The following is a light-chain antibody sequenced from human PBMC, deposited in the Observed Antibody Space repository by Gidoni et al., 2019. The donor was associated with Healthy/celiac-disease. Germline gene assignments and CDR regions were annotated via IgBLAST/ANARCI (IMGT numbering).Light chain of an antibody. CDR3: SSYTSSSTYV. V-gene: IGLV2-14*01. CDR1: SSDVVGYKY. Sequence: QSALTQPASVSGSPVQSITISCTGTSSDVVGYKYVSWYQQHPGKAPKLMIYDVSNRPSGVSNRFSGSKSGNTASLTISGLQAEDEADYYCSSYTSSSTYVFGTGTKVTVL. J-gene: IGLJ1*01. CDR2: DVS.